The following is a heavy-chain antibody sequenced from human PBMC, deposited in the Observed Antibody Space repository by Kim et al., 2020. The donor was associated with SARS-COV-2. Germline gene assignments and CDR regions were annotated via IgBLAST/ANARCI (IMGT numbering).Heavy chain of an antibody. CDR1: GFTFSNAW. CDR3: TTGRHCSSTSCYDYYGMDV. Sequence: GGSLRLSCAASGFTFSNAWMSWVRQAPGKGLEWVGRIKSKTDGGTTDYAAPVKGRFTISRDDSKNTLYLQMNSLKTEDTAVYYCTTGRHCSSTSCYDYYGMDVWGQGTTVTVSS. V-gene: IGHV3-15*01. J-gene: IGHJ6*02. CDR2: IKSKTDGGTT. D-gene: IGHD2-2*01.